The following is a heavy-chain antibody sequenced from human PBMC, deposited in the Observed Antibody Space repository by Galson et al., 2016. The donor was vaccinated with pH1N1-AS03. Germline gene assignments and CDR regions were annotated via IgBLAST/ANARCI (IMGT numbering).Heavy chain of an antibody. V-gene: IGHV3-74*03. CDR3: SRDPRTAFDI. CDR1: GVTFSYYW. J-gene: IGHJ3*02. CDR2: INSDGSGT. Sequence: SLRLSCAASGVTFSYYWMHWARQAPGKGLVWVSGINSDGSGTMYADSVKGRLTISRDNAKNTLYLQMNSLRAEDTAIYYCSRDPRTAFDIWGQGTTVTVPS.